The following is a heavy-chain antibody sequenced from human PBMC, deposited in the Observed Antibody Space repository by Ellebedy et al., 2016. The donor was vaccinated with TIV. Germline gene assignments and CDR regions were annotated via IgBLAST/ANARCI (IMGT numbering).Heavy chain of an antibody. CDR1: GGTFSSYT. D-gene: IGHD3-10*01. Sequence: ASVKVSXKASGGTFSSYTISWVRQAPGQGLEWMGGIIPIFGTANYAQEFQDRVTITADESTRTAYMELSSLRSEDTAVYYCARDFLRAPDGSESYNNWFDPWGQGTLVTVSS. CDR3: ARDFLRAPDGSESYNNWFDP. CDR2: IIPIFGTA. J-gene: IGHJ5*02. V-gene: IGHV1-69*13.